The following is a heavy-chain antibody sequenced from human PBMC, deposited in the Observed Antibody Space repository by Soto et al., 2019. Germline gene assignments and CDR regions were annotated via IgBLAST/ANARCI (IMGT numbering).Heavy chain of an antibody. CDR2: ISGSGGST. CDR3: AKDPLYGDHYGLFDY. D-gene: IGHD4-17*01. V-gene: IGHV3-23*01. Sequence: EVQLLESGGGLVQPGGSLRLSCAASGFTFSSYAMSWVRQAPGKGLVWVSAISGSGGSTYYADSVKGRFTISRDNSKNTLYLQMNSLRAEDTAVYYCAKDPLYGDHYGLFDYWGQGTLVTVSS. CDR1: GFTFSSYA. J-gene: IGHJ4*02.